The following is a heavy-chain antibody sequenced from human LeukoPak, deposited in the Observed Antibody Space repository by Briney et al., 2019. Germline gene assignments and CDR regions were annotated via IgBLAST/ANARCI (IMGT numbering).Heavy chain of an antibody. CDR1: GESFSGYY. J-gene: IGHJ4*02. V-gene: IGHV4-34*01. CDR2: INHSGST. D-gene: IGHD6-13*01. CDR3: ARRPLYSRPFDY. Sequence: SETLPLTCAVYGESFSGYYWSWIRQPPGKGLEWIGEINHSGSTNYNPSLKSRVTISVDTSKNQFSLKLSSVTAADTAVYYCARRPLYSRPFDYWGQGTLVTVSS.